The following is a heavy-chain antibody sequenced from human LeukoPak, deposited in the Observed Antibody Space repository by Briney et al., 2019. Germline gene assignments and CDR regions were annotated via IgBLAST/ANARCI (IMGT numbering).Heavy chain of an antibody. CDR2: MNPNSGNT. D-gene: IGHD5-12*01. CDR3: ASRRGYSGYLDY. Sequence: ASVKVSCKASGYTFTSYGISWVRQAPGQGLEWMGWMNPNSGNTGYAQKFQGRVTMTRNTSISTAYMELSSLRSEDTAVYYCASRRGYSGYLDYWGQGTLVTVSS. J-gene: IGHJ4*02. V-gene: IGHV1-8*02. CDR1: GYTFTSYG.